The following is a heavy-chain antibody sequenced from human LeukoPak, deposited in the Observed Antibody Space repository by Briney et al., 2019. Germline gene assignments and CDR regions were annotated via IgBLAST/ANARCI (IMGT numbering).Heavy chain of an antibody. V-gene: IGHV4-39*02. D-gene: IGHD4-11*01. CDR1: GGSSSSSSYY. Sequence: SETLSLTCTVSGGSSSSSSYYWGWIRQPPGKGLEWIGSIYYSGSTYDNPSLKSRVTISVDTSKNQFSLKLSSVTAADTAVYYCARERITVTSQGMDVWGQGTTVTVSS. J-gene: IGHJ6*02. CDR2: IYYSGST. CDR3: ARERITVTSQGMDV.